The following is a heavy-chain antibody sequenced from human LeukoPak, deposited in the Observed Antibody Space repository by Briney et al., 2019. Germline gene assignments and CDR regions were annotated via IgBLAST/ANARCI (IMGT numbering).Heavy chain of an antibody. CDR1: GHRFTNHW. CDR2: INLGDSDT. V-gene: IGHV5-51*01. Sequence: GESLKISSEVSGHRFTNHWIGWVRRMPGKGLEWMGIINLGDSDTKYSPSFQGQVTISLDKSISTAYLQWRSLKASDTAMYYCARRPYSGSPNWFDPWGQGTLVTVSS. J-gene: IGHJ5*02. D-gene: IGHD1-26*01. CDR3: ARRPYSGSPNWFDP.